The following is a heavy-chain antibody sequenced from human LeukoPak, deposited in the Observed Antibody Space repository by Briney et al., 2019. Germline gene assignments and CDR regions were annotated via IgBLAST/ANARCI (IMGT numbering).Heavy chain of an antibody. D-gene: IGHD1-26*01. Sequence: GGSLRLSCAASGFTFSRYWMSWVRQAPGKGLEWVANIKQDGSEKFYVDSVKGRFTISRDNAKNSLYLQMNSLRAEDTAVYYCARDLLRGASVYFDYWGQGTLVTVSS. CDR3: ARDLLRGASVYFDY. J-gene: IGHJ4*02. V-gene: IGHV3-7*01. CDR2: IKQDGSEK. CDR1: GFTFSRYW.